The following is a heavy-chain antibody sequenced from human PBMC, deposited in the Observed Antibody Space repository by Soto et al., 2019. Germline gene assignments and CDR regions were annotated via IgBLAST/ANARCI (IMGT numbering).Heavy chain of an antibody. J-gene: IGHJ4*02. CDR2: IYYSGST. Sequence: PSETLSLTCTVSGGSISSGDYYWSWIRQPPGKGLEWIGYIYYSGSTYYNPSLKSRVTISVDTSKNQFSLKLSSVTAADTAVYYCARESIVATTGFDYWGQGTLVTVSS. V-gene: IGHV4-30-4*01. CDR1: GGSISSGDYY. D-gene: IGHD5-12*01. CDR3: ARESIVATTGFDY.